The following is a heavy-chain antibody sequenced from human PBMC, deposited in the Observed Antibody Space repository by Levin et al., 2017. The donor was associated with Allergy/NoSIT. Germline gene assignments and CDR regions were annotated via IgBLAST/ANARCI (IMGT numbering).Heavy chain of an antibody. CDR1: GDSTNNYF. Sequence: SETLSLTCTVSGDSTNNYFWSWIRQPPGKGLEWIGYISRSGSTRDNPSPRSRLSISVDTSKNHFSLKLNSVTAADTAAYYCARFFSSYHSGGYYQPNYFDYWGQGTLVTVSS. V-gene: IGHV4-59*08. D-gene: IGHD3-22*01. J-gene: IGHJ4*02. CDR2: ISRSGST. CDR3: ARFFSSYHSGGYYQPNYFDY.